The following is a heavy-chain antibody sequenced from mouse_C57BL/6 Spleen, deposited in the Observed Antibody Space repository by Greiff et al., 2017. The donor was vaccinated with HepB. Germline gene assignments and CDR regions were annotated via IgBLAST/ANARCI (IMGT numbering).Heavy chain of an antibody. CDR1: GFSFNTYA. V-gene: IGHV10-1*01. D-gene: IGHD2-4*01. J-gene: IGHJ2*01. Sequence: EVKLVESGGGLVQPKGSLKLSCAASGFSFNTYAMNWVRQAPGKGLEWVARIRSKSNNYATYYADSVKDRFTISRDDSESMLYLQMNNLKTEDTAMYYCVRQDDYLYFDYWGQGTTRTVSS. CDR3: VRQDDYLYFDY. CDR2: IRSKSNNYAT.